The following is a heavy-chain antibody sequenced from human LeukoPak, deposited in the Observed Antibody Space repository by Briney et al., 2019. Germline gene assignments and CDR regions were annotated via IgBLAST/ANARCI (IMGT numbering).Heavy chain of an antibody. Sequence: PGRSLRLSCAASGFTFDDYAMHWVRHAPGKGLEWVSGISWNSGSIVYADSVKGRFTISRDKAKNSLYLQMNSLRAEDMALYYCAKVANGYSSVYYGAFDIWGQGTMVTVSS. V-gene: IGHV3-9*03. CDR3: AKVANGYSSVYYGAFDI. D-gene: IGHD3-22*01. CDR2: ISWNSGSI. J-gene: IGHJ3*02. CDR1: GFTFDDYA.